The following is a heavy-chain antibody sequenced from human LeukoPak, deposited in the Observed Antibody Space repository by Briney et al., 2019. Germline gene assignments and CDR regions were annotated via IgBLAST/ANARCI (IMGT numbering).Heavy chain of an antibody. D-gene: IGHD3-3*01. V-gene: IGHV1-18*01. Sequence: ASVKVSCKASGYTFTSYGISWVRQAPGQGLEWMGWISAYNGNTNYAQKLQGRVTMTTDTSTSTAYMELRSLRSDDTAVYYCARDLPLYDFWSGYYTNWFDPWGQGTLVTVSS. CDR3: ARDLPLYDFWSGYYTNWFDP. CDR2: ISAYNGNT. J-gene: IGHJ5*02. CDR1: GYTFTSYG.